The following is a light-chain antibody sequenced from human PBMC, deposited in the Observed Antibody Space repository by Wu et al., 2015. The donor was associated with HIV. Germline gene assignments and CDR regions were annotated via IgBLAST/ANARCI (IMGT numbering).Light chain of an antibody. CDR3: QQYDNWPLT. CDR1: QSVKNN. J-gene: IGKJ4*01. CDR2: GAS. Sequence: EIVMTQSPAALSVSPGERAALSCRASQSVKNNLAWYQQKPGQTPRLLIHGASTRATGIPARFSGSGSGTDFTLTITSLQSEDIAVYYCQQYDNWPLTFGGGTKVNIK. V-gene: IGKV3-15*01.